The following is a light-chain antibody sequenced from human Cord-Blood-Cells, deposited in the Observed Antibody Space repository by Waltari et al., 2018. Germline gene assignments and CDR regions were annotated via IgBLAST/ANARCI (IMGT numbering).Light chain of an antibody. Sequence: EIVLTQSPATLSLSPGERATLSCRASQSVSSYLAWYQQKPGQAPRLLIYDASNSATGIPARFSGSRSGTDFTLTISSLEPEDFAVYYCQQRSNWPPWTFGQGTKVEIK. CDR3: QQRSNWPPWT. CDR2: DAS. CDR1: QSVSSY. J-gene: IGKJ1*01. V-gene: IGKV3-11*01.